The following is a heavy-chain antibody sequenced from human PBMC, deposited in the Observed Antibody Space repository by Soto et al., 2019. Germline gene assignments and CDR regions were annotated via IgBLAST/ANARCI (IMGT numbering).Heavy chain of an antibody. Sequence: EVQLVESGGGLVKPGGSLRLSCEASGFTLTTYTMNWVRQASGKGLELVSSITSSSGHIYYADSVKGRFTISRDNARNSLYLQMNSLRAEDTAVYYCVRERGLSSFYGMDVWGQGTTVTVSS. CDR1: GFTLTTYT. CDR3: VRERGLSSFYGMDV. CDR2: ITSSSGHI. J-gene: IGHJ6*02. D-gene: IGHD3-10*01. V-gene: IGHV3-21*02.